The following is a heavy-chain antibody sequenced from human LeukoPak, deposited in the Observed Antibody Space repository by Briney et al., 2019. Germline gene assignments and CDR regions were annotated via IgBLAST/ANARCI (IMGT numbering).Heavy chain of an antibody. D-gene: IGHD2-15*01. Sequence: SETLSLTCTVSGGSISSNNWWNWVRQPPGKGLEWIGEIYHSGSTNYSPSLKSRVTISVDTSKNQFSLKLSSVTAADTAVYYCARGRISTYCSGGSCYPNYYYYYMDVWGKGTTVTVSS. CDR2: IYHSGST. J-gene: IGHJ6*03. V-gene: IGHV4-4*02. CDR3: ARGRISTYCSGGSCYPNYYYYYMDV. CDR1: GGSISSNNW.